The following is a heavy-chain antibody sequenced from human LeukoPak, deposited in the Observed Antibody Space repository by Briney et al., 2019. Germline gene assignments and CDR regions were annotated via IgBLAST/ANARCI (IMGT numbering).Heavy chain of an antibody. V-gene: IGHV3-21*01. CDR3: ARDLYTSDFWSGYPYFDY. Sequence: GGSLRLSCAASGFTFSSYSMNWVRQAPGKGLEWVSSISSSSSYIYYADSVKGRFTISRDNAKNSLYLQMNSLRAEDTAVYYCARDLYTSDFWSGYPYFDYWGQGTLVTVSS. J-gene: IGHJ4*02. CDR2: ISSSSSYI. D-gene: IGHD3-3*01. CDR1: GFTFSSYS.